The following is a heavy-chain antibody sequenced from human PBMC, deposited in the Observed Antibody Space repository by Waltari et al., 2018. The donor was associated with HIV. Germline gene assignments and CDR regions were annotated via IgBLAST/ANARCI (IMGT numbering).Heavy chain of an antibody. V-gene: IGHV4-39*01. CDR3: ARQRQSRRDPFDY. CDR2: IFYTGST. Sequence: QLQLQESGPGLVKPSETLSLTCTVSGGSISSGLYYWGWIRLRPGKGLEWIGSIFYTGSTYDNPSLRGRATMSVETSKNRFSLQLGSVTAADTAVYYCARQRQSRRDPFDYWGQGTLVTVSS. CDR1: GGSISSGLYY. J-gene: IGHJ4*02.